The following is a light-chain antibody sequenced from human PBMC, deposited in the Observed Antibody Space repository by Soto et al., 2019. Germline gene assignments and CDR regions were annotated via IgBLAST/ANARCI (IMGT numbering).Light chain of an antibody. V-gene: IGKV3-20*01. CDR2: GAS. CDR1: QVIGSRY. CDR3: QQFGSSIPHT. Sequence: EIVMTQSPGTLSLSPGERATISCMASQVIGSRYLAWYHQKSGQAPRLLIYGASSRATGIPDRFSGSGSGTDFAITISRLEPEDFGVYYYQQFGSSIPHTFGQGTKLEIK. J-gene: IGKJ2*01.